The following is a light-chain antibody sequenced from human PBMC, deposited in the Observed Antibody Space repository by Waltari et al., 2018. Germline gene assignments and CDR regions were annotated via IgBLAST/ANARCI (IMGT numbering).Light chain of an antibody. CDR3: CSYAGVRTFV. Sequence: QSALTQPASVSGSPGQSITISCTGTNSDLEIYDLVSWYQQHPGKAPKLMIYEVIQRPSGVSNLYSGSKSGNTASLTISGLQPEDEAHYYCCSYAGVRTFVVGTGTNVTVL. CDR2: EVI. CDR1: NSDLEIYDL. V-gene: IGLV2-23*02. J-gene: IGLJ1*01.